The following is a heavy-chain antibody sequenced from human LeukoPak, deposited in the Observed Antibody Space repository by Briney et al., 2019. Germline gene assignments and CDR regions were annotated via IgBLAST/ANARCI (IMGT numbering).Heavy chain of an antibody. J-gene: IGHJ4*02. D-gene: IGHD6-13*01. CDR3: ASARMEQQLVPNYFDY. CDR2: IIPIFGTA. Sequence: ASVNVSCKASGGTFNTYALSWVPQAPGQGLEGMGRIIPIFGTANYAQKFQGRVTITTDESTSTAYMELSSLRSDGTAVYYCASARMEQQLVPNYFDYWGQGPLVSLSS. V-gene: IGHV1-69*05. CDR1: GGTFNTYA.